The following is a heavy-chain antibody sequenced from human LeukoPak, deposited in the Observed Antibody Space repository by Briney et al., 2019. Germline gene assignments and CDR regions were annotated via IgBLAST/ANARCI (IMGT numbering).Heavy chain of an antibody. CDR3: ARAARIVGATAYYYYYMDV. CDR2: IYYSGST. Sequence: SETLSLTCTVSGGSISSYYWSWIRQPPGKGLEWIGYIYYSGSTDYNPSLKSRVTISVDTSKNQFSLKLSSVTAADTAVYYCARAARIVGATAYYYYYMDVWGKGTTVTVSS. J-gene: IGHJ6*03. D-gene: IGHD1-26*01. CDR1: GGSISSYY. V-gene: IGHV4-59*08.